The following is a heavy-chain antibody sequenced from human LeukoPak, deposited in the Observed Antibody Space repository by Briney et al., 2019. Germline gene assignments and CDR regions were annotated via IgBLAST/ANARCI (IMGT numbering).Heavy chain of an antibody. V-gene: IGHV5-10-1*01. J-gene: IGHJ4*02. CDR2: LDPSDSYT. CDR1: GYIFPSYW. D-gene: IGHD6-13*01. CDR3: ARLNGYSTSWAHFDY. Sequence: PGASLKISCKGSGYIFPSYWISWVRQLPGKGLEWMGRLDPSDSYTNYSPSFQGHVTISTDMSITTAYLQWSSLKASDTAMYYCARLNGYSTSWAHFDYWGQGTLVTVSS.